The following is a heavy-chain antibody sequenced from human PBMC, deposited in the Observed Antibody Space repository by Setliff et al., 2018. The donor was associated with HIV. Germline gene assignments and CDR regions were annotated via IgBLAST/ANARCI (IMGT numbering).Heavy chain of an antibody. CDR3: ARAMRPGTGWLLYFYYYLDV. D-gene: IGHD6-19*01. J-gene: IGHJ6*03. CDR1: GYTFTSYY. CDR2: INPSGGAT. Sequence: SVKVSCKASGYTFTSYYLHWVRQAPGQGLEWMGIINPSGGATSYAQKVQDRVTITRDTSISTAYMELSSLRSEDTAVYFCARAMRPGTGWLLYFYYYLDVWGTGTTVTVSS. V-gene: IGHV1-46*01.